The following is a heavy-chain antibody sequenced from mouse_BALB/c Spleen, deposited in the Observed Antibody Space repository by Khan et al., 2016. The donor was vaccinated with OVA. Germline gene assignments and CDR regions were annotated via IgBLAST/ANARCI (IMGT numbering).Heavy chain of an antibody. D-gene: IGHD1-2*01. CDR3: ARRVYFGYVFAY. CDR2: IIPNNGGT. V-gene: IGHV1-18*01. Sequence: VRLQQSGPELVKPGASVKIPCKASGYTFTDYNMDWVKQSHGESLEWIGDIIPNNGGTIYNQKFTGKATLTVDKSYSTAYMELRSLTSEDTAVYYCARRVYFGYVFAYWGQGTLVTVSA. J-gene: IGHJ3*01. CDR1: GYTFTDYN.